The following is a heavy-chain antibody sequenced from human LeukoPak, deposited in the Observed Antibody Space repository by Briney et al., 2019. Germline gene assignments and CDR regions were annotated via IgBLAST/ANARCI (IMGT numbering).Heavy chain of an antibody. CDR2: ISYDGSNK. CDR3: ARDGDSYYYYYMDV. V-gene: IGHV3-30*04. J-gene: IGHJ6*03. Sequence: GGSLRLSCAASGFTFSSYAMHWVRQAPGKGLEWVAVISYDGSNKYYADSVKGRFTISRDNSKNTLYLQMNSLRAEDTAVYYCARDGDSYYYYYMDVWGKGTTVTVSS. CDR1: GFTFSSYA. D-gene: IGHD3-16*01.